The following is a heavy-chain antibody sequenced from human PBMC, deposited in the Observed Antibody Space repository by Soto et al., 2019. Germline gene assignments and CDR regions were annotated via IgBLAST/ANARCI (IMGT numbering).Heavy chain of an antibody. D-gene: IGHD3-3*01. Sequence: PXETLSLTCTVSGCSISNYYCNWIRQPAGKGLEWIGRIDTSGSTNYNPSLKSRVTMSVDTSKQEFSLKLSSVTAADTALYYCARGGQDFWSGPFDYWGRGALVTVSS. V-gene: IGHV4-4*07. J-gene: IGHJ4*02. CDR2: IDTSGST. CDR1: GCSISNYY. CDR3: ARGGQDFWSGPFDY.